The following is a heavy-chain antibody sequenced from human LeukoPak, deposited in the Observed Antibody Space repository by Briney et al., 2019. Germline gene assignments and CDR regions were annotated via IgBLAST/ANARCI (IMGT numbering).Heavy chain of an antibody. CDR2: IIPIFGIA. CDR1: GGTFSSYA. D-gene: IGHD6-19*01. V-gene: IGHV1-69*04. J-gene: IGHJ4*02. CDR3: ARAYSSGTGFDY. Sequence: GASVKVSCKASGGTFSSYAISWVRQAPGQGLEWMGRIIPIFGIANYAQKFQGRVTITADKSTSTAYMELSSPRSEDTAVYYCARAYSSGTGFDYWGQGTLVTVSS.